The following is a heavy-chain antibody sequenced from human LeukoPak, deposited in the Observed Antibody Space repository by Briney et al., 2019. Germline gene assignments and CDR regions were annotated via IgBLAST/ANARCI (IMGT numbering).Heavy chain of an antibody. CDR2: IIPILGIA. CDR3: ARDREGGSYDYYFDY. V-gene: IGHV1-69*04. J-gene: IGHJ4*02. Sequence: SVKVSCKASGGTFSSYTISWVRQAPGQGLEWVGRIIPILGIANYAQKLQGRVTITADKSTSTAYMELSSLRSEDTAVYYCARDREGGSYDYYFDYWGQGTLVTVSS. CDR1: GGTFSSYT. D-gene: IGHD5-18*01.